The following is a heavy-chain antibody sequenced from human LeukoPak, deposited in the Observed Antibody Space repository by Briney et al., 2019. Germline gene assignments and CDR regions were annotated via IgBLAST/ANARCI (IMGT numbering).Heavy chain of an antibody. CDR2: IGGSGGRT. J-gene: IGHJ4*02. Sequence: PGGSLRLSCAVSGITLSNYGMSWVRQAPGKGLEWVAGIGGSGGRTNYADSVKGRFTISRDNPKNTLYLQMNSLRAEDTAVYFCAKRGVVIRVILVGFHKEAYYFDSWGQGALVIVSS. CDR3: AKRGVVIRVILVGFHKEAYYFDS. CDR1: GITLSNYG. D-gene: IGHD3-22*01. V-gene: IGHV3-23*01.